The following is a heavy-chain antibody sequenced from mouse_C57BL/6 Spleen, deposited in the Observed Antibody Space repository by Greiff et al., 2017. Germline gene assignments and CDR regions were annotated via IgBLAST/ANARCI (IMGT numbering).Heavy chain of an antibody. CDR3: ARGSTTGVAEYYFDY. CDR1: GYTFTDYY. D-gene: IGHD1-1*01. CDR2: INPNNGGT. V-gene: IGHV1-26*01. Sequence: EVQLQQSGPELVKPGASVKISCKASGYTFTDYYMNWVKQSHGKSLEWIGDINPNNGGTSYNQKFKGKATLTVDKSSSTAYMEPRSLTSEDSGVYYCARGSTTGVAEYYFDYWGQGTTLTVSS. J-gene: IGHJ2*01.